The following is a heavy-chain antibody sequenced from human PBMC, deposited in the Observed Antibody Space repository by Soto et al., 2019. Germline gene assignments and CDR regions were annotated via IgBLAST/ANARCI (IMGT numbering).Heavy chain of an antibody. D-gene: IGHD3-16*01. CDR1: GFTFSSYT. CDR3: ARGEPFDY. V-gene: IGHV3-64*01. Sequence: VQLVECGGGLVQPGGSLRRSCAASGFTFSSYTMHWVRQAPGKGLEYVSAISSNGGSTYYANSVKGRFTISRDNSKNTLYLQMGSLRAEDMAVYYCARGEPFDYWGQGTLVIVSS. J-gene: IGHJ4*02. CDR2: ISSNGGST.